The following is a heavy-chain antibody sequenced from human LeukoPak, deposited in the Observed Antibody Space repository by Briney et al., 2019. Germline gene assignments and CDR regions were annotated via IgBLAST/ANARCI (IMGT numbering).Heavy chain of an antibody. J-gene: IGHJ4*02. CDR1: GGSISSSSYY. CDR2: IYYSGST. V-gene: IGHV4-39*01. CDR3: ARLPRYSSGWYVNSEFDY. D-gene: IGHD6-19*01. Sequence: PSETLSLTCTVSGGSISSSSYYWGWIRQPPGKGLEWIGSIYYSGSTYYNPSLKSRVTISVDTSKNQFSLKLSSVTAADTAVYYCARLPRYSSGWYVNSEFDYWGQGTLVTVSS.